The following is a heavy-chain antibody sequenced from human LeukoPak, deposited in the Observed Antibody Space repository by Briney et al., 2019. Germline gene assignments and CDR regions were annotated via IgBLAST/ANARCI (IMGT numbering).Heavy chain of an antibody. D-gene: IGHD5-24*01. Sequence: PGGSLRLSCAASGFTFSSYGMHWVRQAPGKGLEWVSSISGSNSYIYCADSMKGRFTISRDNAKNSLYLQMNSLRAEDTAVYYCARSEPLEAWFDPWGQGTLVTVSS. CDR2: ISGSNSYI. CDR1: GFTFSSYG. V-gene: IGHV3-21*01. CDR3: ARSEPLEAWFDP. J-gene: IGHJ5*02.